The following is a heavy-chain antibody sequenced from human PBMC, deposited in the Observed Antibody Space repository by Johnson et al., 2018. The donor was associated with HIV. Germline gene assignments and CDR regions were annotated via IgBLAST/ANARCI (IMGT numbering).Heavy chain of an antibody. CDR2: ISYDGSNK. Sequence: QVQLVESGGGLVQPGGSLRLSCAASGFTFSSYDMHWVRQAPGKGLEWVAVISYDGSNKYYADSVKGRFTISRDNSKNTLYLQMNSLRAEDTAVYYCARDLSMIVVANAFDIWGQGTMVTVSS. CDR1: GFTFSSYD. V-gene: IGHV3-30-3*01. CDR3: ARDLSMIVVANAFDI. J-gene: IGHJ3*02. D-gene: IGHD3-22*01.